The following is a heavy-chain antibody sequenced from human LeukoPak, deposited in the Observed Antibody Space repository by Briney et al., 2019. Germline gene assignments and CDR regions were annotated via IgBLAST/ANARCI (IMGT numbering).Heavy chain of an antibody. Sequence: SETLSLTCTVSGGSISSYYGSWIRQPPGKGLEWIGYVSYSGSTNYNPSLKSRVTISVDTSKNQFSLKLSSVTAPDTAVYYCVRHGTQKYVADYWGQGTLVTVSS. D-gene: IGHD1-1*01. J-gene: IGHJ4*02. V-gene: IGHV4-59*08. CDR1: GGSISSYY. CDR3: VRHGTQKYVADY. CDR2: VSYSGST.